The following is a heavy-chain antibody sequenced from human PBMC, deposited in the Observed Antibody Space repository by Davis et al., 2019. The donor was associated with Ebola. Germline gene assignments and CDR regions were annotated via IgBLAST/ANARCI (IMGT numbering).Heavy chain of an antibody. CDR3: ATTPKYSSGQKKPFDY. J-gene: IGHJ4*02. D-gene: IGHD6-19*01. CDR1: GFTLSGYD. Sequence: GGSLRLSCAASGFTLSGYDMNWVRQAPGKGLQWVAVIWDDGSNKYYADSVNGRFTISRDNSKNTLNLQMNSLRAEDTAVYYCATTPKYSSGQKKPFDYWGQGTLVTVSS. V-gene: IGHV3-33*01. CDR2: IWDDGSNK.